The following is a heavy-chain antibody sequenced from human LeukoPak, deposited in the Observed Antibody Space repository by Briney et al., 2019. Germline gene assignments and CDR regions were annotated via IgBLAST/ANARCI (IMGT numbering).Heavy chain of an antibody. D-gene: IGHD1-26*01. CDR3: AFLIREPQH. Sequence: PGGSLRLSCVVSGFTFSRYYMGWVRQSPGKGLEWVAMTASDGGDRNYVDSVKGRFTIYRDNFKNTLYLQMNSLAAEDTAVYYCAFLIREPQHWGQGTLVTVSS. CDR1: GFTFSRYY. J-gene: IGHJ1*01. V-gene: IGHV3-7*01. CDR2: TASDGGDR.